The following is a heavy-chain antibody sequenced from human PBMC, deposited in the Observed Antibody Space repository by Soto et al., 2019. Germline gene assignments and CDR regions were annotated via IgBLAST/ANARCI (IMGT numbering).Heavy chain of an antibody. J-gene: IGHJ6*02. CDR2: IIPIFGTA. CDR1: GGTFSSYA. V-gene: IGHV1-69*13. Sequence: VASVKVSCKASGGTFSSYAISWVRQAPGQGLEWMGGIIPIFGTANYAQKFQGRVTITADESTSTAYMELSSLRSEDTAVYYCAIYCSSTSCAGKYYYYGMDVWGQGTTVTVSS. D-gene: IGHD2-2*01. CDR3: AIYCSSTSCAGKYYYYGMDV.